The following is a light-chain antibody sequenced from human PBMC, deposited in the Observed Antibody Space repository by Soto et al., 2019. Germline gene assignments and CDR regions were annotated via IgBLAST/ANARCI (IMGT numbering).Light chain of an antibody. CDR3: LQSSQLPLT. V-gene: IGKV2D-29*01. J-gene: IGKJ4*01. Sequence: DIVMTQTPLSLSVTPGQPASLSCKSSQSLLYSDGRTYLYWYLQRPGQPPHLLIYEVSNRFSGVPERFSGSGSGTDFTLRISRVEAEDVGIYYCLQSSQLPLTFGGGTKVEIK. CDR2: EVS. CDR1: QSLLYSDGRTY.